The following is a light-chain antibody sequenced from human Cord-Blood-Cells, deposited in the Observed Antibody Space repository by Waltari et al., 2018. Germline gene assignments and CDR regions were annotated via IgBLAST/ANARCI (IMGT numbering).Light chain of an antibody. CDR1: SSNIWNNY. CDR3: GTWDSSLSAGV. Sequence: QSVLTQPPSVSAAPGQKVTISCSGSSSNIWNNYVPWYQQLPGTAPKPLIYENNKRPSGIPDRFSGSKSGTSATLGITGLQTGDEADYYCGTWDSSLSAGVFGGGTKLTVL. CDR2: ENN. V-gene: IGLV1-51*02. J-gene: IGLJ2*01.